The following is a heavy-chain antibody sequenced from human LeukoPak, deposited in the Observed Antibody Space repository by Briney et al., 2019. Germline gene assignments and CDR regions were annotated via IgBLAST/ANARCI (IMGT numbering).Heavy chain of an antibody. CDR3: ARGHSWSGGGYMGV. CDR2: INPNNGDT. CDR1: GYTFTAYY. J-gene: IGHJ6*03. V-gene: IGHV1-2*02. D-gene: IGHD3-10*01. Sequence: GASVKVSCKASGYTFTAYYIHWVRQAPGQGLEWMGWINPNNGDTNYAQKFPGRVSMTIDTSISTAYMELSGLRSDDTALYYCARGHSWSGGGYMGVWGKGTTVTVSS.